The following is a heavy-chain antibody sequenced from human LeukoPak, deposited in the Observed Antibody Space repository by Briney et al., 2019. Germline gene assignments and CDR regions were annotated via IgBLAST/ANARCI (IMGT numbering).Heavy chain of an antibody. D-gene: IGHD1-1*01. Sequence: PSETLSLTCAVSGYSISSGYYWGWIRQPPGKGLEWIGNIYHSGSTYYNSSLKSRVTISVDTSKNQFSLKLRSVTAADTAVYYCARPATSGPFGAFDIWGQGTMVTVSS. CDR1: GYSISSGYY. CDR2: IYHSGST. CDR3: ARPATSGPFGAFDI. V-gene: IGHV4-38-2*01. J-gene: IGHJ3*02.